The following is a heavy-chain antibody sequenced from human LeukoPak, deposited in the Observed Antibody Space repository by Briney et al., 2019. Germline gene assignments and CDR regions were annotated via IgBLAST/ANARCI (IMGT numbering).Heavy chain of an antibody. V-gene: IGHV3-7*05. CDR1: AITFSNSW. J-gene: IGHJ4*02. CDR3: ARWNSGWEFDY. CDR2: IKEDGSET. Sequence: GGSLSLSCTASAITFSNSWMSWVRQAPGKGLEWVANIKEDGSETNYVDSVKGRFTISRDNAKTSLYLQMNSLRAEDTAVYYCARWNSGWEFDYWGQGTLVTVSS. D-gene: IGHD6-19*01.